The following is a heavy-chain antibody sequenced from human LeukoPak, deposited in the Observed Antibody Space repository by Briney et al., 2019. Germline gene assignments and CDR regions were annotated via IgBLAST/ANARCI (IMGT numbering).Heavy chain of an antibody. D-gene: IGHD5-18*01. CDR3: ARDSRVDTVRDYFDY. CDR2: ISGSGEST. V-gene: IGHV3-23*01. J-gene: IGHJ4*02. CDR1: GFTFSGYA. Sequence: PGGSLRLSCAASGFTFSGYAMSWVRQAPGKGLEWVSAISGSGESTYYADSVKGRFIISRDNSKNTVHLEMNSLRAEDTAVYYCARDSRVDTVRDYFDYWGQGTLVTVSS.